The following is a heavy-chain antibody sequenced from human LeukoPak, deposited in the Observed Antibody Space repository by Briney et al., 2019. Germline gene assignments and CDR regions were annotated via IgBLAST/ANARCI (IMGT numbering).Heavy chain of an antibody. Sequence: PSETLSLTCTVSGGSISSYYWSWIRQPPGKGLEWIGYIYYSGSTNYNPSLKSRVTISVDTSKNQFSLKLSSVTAADTAVYYCARVGKARGIDYWGRGTLVTVSS. J-gene: IGHJ4*02. V-gene: IGHV4-59*01. CDR2: IYYSGST. CDR1: GGSISSYY. CDR3: ARVGKARGIDY.